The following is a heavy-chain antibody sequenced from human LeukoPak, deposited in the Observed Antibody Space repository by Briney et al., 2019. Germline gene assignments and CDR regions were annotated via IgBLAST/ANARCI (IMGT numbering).Heavy chain of an antibody. Sequence: GGSLRLSCAASGFTFSNAWMSWVRQAPGKGLEWVGRIKSKTDGGTTDYAAPVKGRFTISRDDSKNTLYLQMNSLKTEDTAVYYCTTDLCSGGSCYSDWGQGTLVTVSS. V-gene: IGHV3-15*01. CDR2: IKSKTDGGTT. CDR3: TTDLCSGGSCYSD. D-gene: IGHD2-15*01. CDR1: GFTFSNAW. J-gene: IGHJ4*02.